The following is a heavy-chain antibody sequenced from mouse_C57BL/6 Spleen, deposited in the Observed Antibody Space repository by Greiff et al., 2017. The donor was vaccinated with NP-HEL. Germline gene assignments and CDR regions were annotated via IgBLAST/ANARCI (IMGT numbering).Heavy chain of an antibody. Sequence: QVQLKESGPELVKPGASVKISCKASGYAFSSSWMNWVKQRPGKGLEWIGRIYPGDGDTNYNGKFKGKATLTADKSSSTAYMQLSSLTSEDSAVYFCAREDGNYDWYFDVWGTGTTVTVSS. CDR1: GYAFSSSW. V-gene: IGHV1-82*01. CDR2: IYPGDGDT. CDR3: AREDGNYDWYFDV. J-gene: IGHJ1*03. D-gene: IGHD2-1*01.